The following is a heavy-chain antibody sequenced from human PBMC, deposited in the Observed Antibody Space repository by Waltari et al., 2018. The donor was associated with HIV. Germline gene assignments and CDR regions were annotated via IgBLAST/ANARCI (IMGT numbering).Heavy chain of an antibody. CDR1: GYTFTSYD. CDR3: ARFYSGWPYNWFDP. CDR2: MNPNSGNT. Sequence: QVQLVQSGAEVKKPGASVKVSCKASGYTFTSYDINWVRPATGHGLEWMGWMNPNSGNTGYAQKFQGRVTMTRNTSISTAYMELSNLRSEDTAVYYCARFYSGWPYNWFDPWGQGTLVTVSS. D-gene: IGHD6-19*01. V-gene: IGHV1-8*01. J-gene: IGHJ5*02.